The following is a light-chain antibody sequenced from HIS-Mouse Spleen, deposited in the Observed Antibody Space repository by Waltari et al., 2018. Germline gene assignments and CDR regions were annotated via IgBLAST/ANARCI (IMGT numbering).Light chain of an antibody. CDR3: YSTDSSGNHRV. Sequence: SYELTQPPSVSVAPGQTARITCSGDALPKKYAYWYQQKSRQAPVLVISEDSKRPSGITERFSGSTSGTMATLTISGAQVEDEADYYCYSTDSSGNHRVFGGGTKLTVL. V-gene: IGLV3-10*01. CDR2: EDS. J-gene: IGLJ2*01. CDR1: ALPKKY.